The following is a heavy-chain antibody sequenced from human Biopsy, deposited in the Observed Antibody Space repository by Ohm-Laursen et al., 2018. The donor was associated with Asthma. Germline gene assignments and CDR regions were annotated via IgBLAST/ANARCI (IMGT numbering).Heavy chain of an antibody. D-gene: IGHD4-17*01. CDR1: GGSISSSSYY. CDR3: ARTTYGDDGFDP. Sequence: TLSLTCTVSGGSISSSSYYWGWIRQPPGKGLEWIGSISYTGNTDIPSLRSRVSISLDTSKNQFSLSLTSVTAADTAVYYCARTTYGDDGFDPWGQGTLVTVSS. CDR2: ISYTGNT. J-gene: IGHJ5*02. V-gene: IGHV4-39*07.